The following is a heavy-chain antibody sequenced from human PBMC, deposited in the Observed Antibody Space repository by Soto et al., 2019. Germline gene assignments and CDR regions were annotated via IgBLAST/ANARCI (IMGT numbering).Heavy chain of an antibody. V-gene: IGHV3-30*18. CDR3: AKSRAMAFDI. J-gene: IGHJ3*02. CDR2: ISYDGSNK. CDR1: GFTFSSYG. Sequence: QVQLVEPGGGVVQPGRSLRLYCAASGFTFSSYGMHWVRQAPGKGLEWVAVISYDGSNKYYADSVKGRFTISRDNSKNTLYLQMNSPRAEDTAVYYCAKSRAMAFDIWGQGTMVTVSS.